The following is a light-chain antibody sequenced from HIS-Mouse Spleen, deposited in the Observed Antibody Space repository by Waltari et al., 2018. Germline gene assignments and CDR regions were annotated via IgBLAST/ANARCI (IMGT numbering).Light chain of an antibody. V-gene: IGLV1-47*01. J-gene: IGLJ1*01. Sequence: QSVLTQPPSASGTPGQRVTISCSGSSSNIGSNYVYWYQQPPGTAPKLLIYRNNQRPAGVPDRCSGSRSGTSASLAISGLRSEDEADYYCAAWDDSLSGYVFRTGTKVTVL. CDR3: AAWDDSLSGYV. CDR2: RNN. CDR1: SSNIGSNY.